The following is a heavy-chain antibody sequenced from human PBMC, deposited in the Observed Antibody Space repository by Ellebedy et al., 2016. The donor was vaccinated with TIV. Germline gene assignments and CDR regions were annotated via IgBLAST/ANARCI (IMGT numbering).Heavy chain of an antibody. CDR2: IDNRGDTT. J-gene: IGHJ4*02. V-gene: IGHV3-23*01. Sequence: PGGSLRLSCAASGFTFSCCAMSWVRQAPGKGLEWVSVIDNRGDTTYADSVKGRFTISRDNSKNTLYLQMNSLRADDTAVYYCAKTASKGRGWRTPIDYWGQGTLVTVSS. CDR3: AKTASKGRGWRTPIDY. CDR1: GFTFSCCA. D-gene: IGHD6-19*01.